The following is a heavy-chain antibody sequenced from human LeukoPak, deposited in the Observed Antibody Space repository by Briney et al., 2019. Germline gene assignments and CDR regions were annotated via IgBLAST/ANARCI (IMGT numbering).Heavy chain of an antibody. Sequence: PGGSLRLSCAASGFTFSSYGMPWVRQAPGKGLEWVAIISYDGSNSYYSDSVKGRFTISRDNSKNTLYLQMNSLRAEDTAIYYCAKRSGTMDFQYWGQGTLVTVSS. V-gene: IGHV3-30*18. CDR3: AKRSGTMDFQY. CDR1: GFTFSSYG. D-gene: IGHD3-10*01. CDR2: ISYDGSNS. J-gene: IGHJ1*01.